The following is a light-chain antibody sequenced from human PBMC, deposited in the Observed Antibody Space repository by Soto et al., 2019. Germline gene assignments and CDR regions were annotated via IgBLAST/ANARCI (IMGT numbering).Light chain of an antibody. CDR2: LNS. CDR1: QSLLHTNGYNY. CDR3: MHALHTPLN. V-gene: IGKV2-28*01. J-gene: IGKJ5*01. Sequence: DIVMTQSPLSLPVTPGEPASISCRSSQSLLHTNGYNYLDWYLQKPGQSPKLLISLNSNRASGVPDMLSGSRSGTDFTLKISRVETYDVRVYYCMHALHTPLNFGQGTRLEIK.